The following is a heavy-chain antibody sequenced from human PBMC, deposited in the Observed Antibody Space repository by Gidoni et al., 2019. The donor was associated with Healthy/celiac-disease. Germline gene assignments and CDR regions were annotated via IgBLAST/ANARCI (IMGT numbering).Heavy chain of an antibody. Sequence: LSCAASGFTFSSYAMHWVRQAPGKGLEWVAVISYDGSNKYYADSVKGRFTISRDNSKNTLYLQMNSLRAEDTAVYYCARETRLRFLEWSGIYGMDVWGQGTTVTVSS. D-gene: IGHD3-3*01. J-gene: IGHJ6*02. CDR2: ISYDGSNK. CDR1: GFTFSSYA. V-gene: IGHV3-30-3*01. CDR3: ARETRLRFLEWSGIYGMDV.